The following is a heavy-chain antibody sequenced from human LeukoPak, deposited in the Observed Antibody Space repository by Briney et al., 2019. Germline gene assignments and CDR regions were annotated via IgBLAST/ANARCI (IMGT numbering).Heavy chain of an antibody. CDR2: IFYSGST. CDR1: GVSVSSGSYY. CDR3: ARTLGGHGYYGLFDF. V-gene: IGHV4-61*01. Sequence: SETLSLTCAVSGVSVSSGSYYWSWIRQPPGKGLEWIGHIFYSGSTKYNPSLKSRVTISLDTSKNQFSLRLSFVTAADTAVYYCARTLGGHGYYGLFDFWGQGTVVTVSS. D-gene: IGHD3-3*01. J-gene: IGHJ4*02.